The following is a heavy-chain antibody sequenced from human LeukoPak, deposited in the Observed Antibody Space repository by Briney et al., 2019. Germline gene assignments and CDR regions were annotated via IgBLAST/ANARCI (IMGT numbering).Heavy chain of an antibody. V-gene: IGHV1-46*01. CDR2: INPSGGST. CDR3: ARVAGYCSGGSCYDY. D-gene: IGHD2-15*01. CDR1: GYTFTNYY. Sequence: GASVKVSCKASGYTFTNYYMHWVRQAPGQGLEWMGIINPSGGSTSYAQKFQGRATMTRDTSTTTVYMELSSLRSEDTAVYYCARVAGYCSGGSCYDYWGQGTLVTVSS. J-gene: IGHJ4*02.